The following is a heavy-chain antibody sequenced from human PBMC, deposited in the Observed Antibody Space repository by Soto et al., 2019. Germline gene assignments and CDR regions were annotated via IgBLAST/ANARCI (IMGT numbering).Heavy chain of an antibody. CDR3: ARQGTKYSSGWYGY. J-gene: IGHJ4*02. V-gene: IGHV1-2*02. Sequence: ASVKVSCKASGYTFTGYYMHWVRQAPGQGLEWMGWINPNSGGTNYAQKFQGRVTMTRDTSISAAYMELSRLRSDDTAVYYCARQGTKYSSGWYGYWGQGTLVTVSS. CDR1: GYTFTGYY. CDR2: INPNSGGT. D-gene: IGHD6-19*01.